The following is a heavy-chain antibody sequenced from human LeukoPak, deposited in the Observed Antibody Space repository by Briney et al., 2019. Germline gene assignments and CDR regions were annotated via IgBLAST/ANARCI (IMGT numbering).Heavy chain of an antibody. CDR2: INHSGST. V-gene: IGHV4-34*01. CDR3: ARRRSRAYFEY. J-gene: IGHJ4*02. CDR1: GGSFSGYY. D-gene: IGHD6-19*01. Sequence: SETLSLTCAVYGGSFSGYYWSWIRQPPGKGLEWIGEINHSGSTNYNPSLKSRVTMSVDTSKNQFSLKLTSVTAADTAVYYCARRRSRAYFEYWGQGTLVTVSS.